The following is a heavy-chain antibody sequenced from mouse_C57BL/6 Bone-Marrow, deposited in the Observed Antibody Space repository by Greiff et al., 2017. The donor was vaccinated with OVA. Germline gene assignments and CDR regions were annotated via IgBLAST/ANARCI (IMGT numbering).Heavy chain of an antibody. Sequence: EVQLQESGPGLVKPSQSLSLTCSVTGYSITSCYYWNWIRQFPGNQLEWMGFISYDGSNNYNPSLKNRITITRDTSKNQFFLKLNSVTTEDTATYYCERNAYYGNYDYYSMDFWCQGTSVTVSS. V-gene: IGHV3-6*01. J-gene: IGHJ4*01. CDR3: ERNAYYGNYDYYSMDF. D-gene: IGHD2-10*01. CDR2: ISYDGSN. CDR1: GYSITSCYY.